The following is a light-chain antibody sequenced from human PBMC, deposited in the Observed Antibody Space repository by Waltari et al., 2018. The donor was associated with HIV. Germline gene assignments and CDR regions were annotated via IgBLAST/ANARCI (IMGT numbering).Light chain of an antibody. J-gene: IGKJ1*01. CDR1: QSLTTSY. V-gene: IGKV3-20*01. CDR3: QQYGNSWT. Sequence: ETVLTQSPGTLSLSPGERATLSCRASQSLTTSYLAWFQQKRGQAPRLLISGISSRATGIPDRFSGSGSVTDFTLTISRLEPEDSAVYFCQQYGNSWTFGQGTKVEIK. CDR2: GIS.